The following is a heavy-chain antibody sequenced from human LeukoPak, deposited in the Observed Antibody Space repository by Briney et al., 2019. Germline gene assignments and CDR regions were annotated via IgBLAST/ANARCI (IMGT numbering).Heavy chain of an antibody. CDR3: ASAKSRGGGYYFDY. CDR1: GGTFSSYA. J-gene: IGHJ4*02. Sequence: ASVKVSCKASGGTFSSYAISWVRQAPGQGLEWMGGIIPIFGTANYAQKFQGRVTITADESTSTAYMELSSLRSEDTAVYYCASAKSRGGGYYFDYWGQGTLVTVSS. V-gene: IGHV1-69*13. D-gene: IGHD5-12*01. CDR2: IIPIFGTA.